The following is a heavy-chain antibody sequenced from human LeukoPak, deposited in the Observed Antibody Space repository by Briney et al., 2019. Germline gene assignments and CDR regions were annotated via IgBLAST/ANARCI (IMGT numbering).Heavy chain of an antibody. Sequence: ASLKVSCKASGYTFTGYYIHWVRQAPGQGLEWMGWINPNNGDTNFAQKFQGRVTMTRDTSISTVYMELSRLRSDDTAVYYCAKEGSSGWVPNYWGQGTLVTVSS. V-gene: IGHV1-2*02. D-gene: IGHD6-19*01. CDR1: GYTFTGYY. CDR3: AKEGSSGWVPNY. CDR2: INPNNGDT. J-gene: IGHJ4*02.